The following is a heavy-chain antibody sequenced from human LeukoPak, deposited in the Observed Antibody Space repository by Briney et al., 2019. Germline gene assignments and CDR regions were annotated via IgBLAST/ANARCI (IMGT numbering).Heavy chain of an antibody. D-gene: IGHD3-22*01. J-gene: IGHJ4*02. V-gene: IGHV3-21*01. Sequence: GGSLRLSCAASGFTFRSYSMNWVRQAPGKGLEWVSSISSSSSYIYYADSVKGRFTISRDNAKNSLYLQMNSLRAEDTAVYYCARDIDYYDSSGYFDYWGQGTLVTVSS. CDR1: GFTFRSYS. CDR2: ISSSSSYI. CDR3: ARDIDYYDSSGYFDY.